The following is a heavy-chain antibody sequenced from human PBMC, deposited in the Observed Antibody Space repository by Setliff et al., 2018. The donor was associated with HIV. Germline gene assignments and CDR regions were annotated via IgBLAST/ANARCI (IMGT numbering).Heavy chain of an antibody. D-gene: IGHD6-19*01. J-gene: IGHJ3*02. Sequence: GGSLRLSCEASGFTFSDYDMHWVRQAPGKGLEWVSGISWKRGSIGYADSVRGRFTISRDNAKNSLYLQMNSLRPEDTALYYCARDIFDLRAWSDGFDIWGQGTMVTVSS. V-gene: IGHV3-9*01. CDR3: ARDIFDLRAWSDGFDI. CDR1: GFTFSDYD. CDR2: ISWKRGSI.